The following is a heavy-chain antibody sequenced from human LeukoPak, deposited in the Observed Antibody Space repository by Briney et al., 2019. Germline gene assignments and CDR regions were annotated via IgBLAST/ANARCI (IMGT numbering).Heavy chain of an antibody. J-gene: IGHJ4*02. CDR2: ITPDGSQT. V-gene: IGHV3-7*01. CDR3: GQDY. CDR1: GFTFSSSW. Sequence: TGGSLRLSCAASGFTFSSSWMSWVRQAPGKGLEWVANITPDGSQTYSVDSVKGRFTISRDNAKNSLYLQMNSLRVEDTAVYYCGQDYWGQGTLVAVSP.